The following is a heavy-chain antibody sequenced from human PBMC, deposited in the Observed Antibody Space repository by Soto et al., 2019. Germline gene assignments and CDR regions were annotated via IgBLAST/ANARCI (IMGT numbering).Heavy chain of an antibody. CDR1: GGTFSSYA. CDR3: ARSTGLDIVLIDY. D-gene: IGHD2-8*01. Sequence: SVKVSCKASGGTFSSYAISWVRQAPGQGLEWMGGVIPIFGTANYAQKFQGRVTITADESTSTAYMELSSLRSEDTAVYYCARSTGLDIVLIDYWRQGTLVSVPS. J-gene: IGHJ4*02. V-gene: IGHV1-69*13. CDR2: VIPIFGTA.